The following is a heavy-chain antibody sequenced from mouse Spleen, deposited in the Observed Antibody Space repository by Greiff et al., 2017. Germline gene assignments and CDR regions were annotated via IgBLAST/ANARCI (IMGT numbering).Heavy chain of an antibody. J-gene: IGHJ3*01. D-gene: IGHD2-14*01. CDR3: ARFYYRYDGFAY. V-gene: IGHV1-69*01. CDR2: IDPSDSYT. CDR1: GYTFTSYW. Sequence: QVQLQQPGAELVMPGASVKLSCKASGYTFTSYWMHWVKQRPGQGLEWIGEIDPSDSYTNYNQKFKGKATLTVDKSSSTAYMQLSSLTSEDSAVYYCARFYYRYDGFAYWGQGTLVTVSA.